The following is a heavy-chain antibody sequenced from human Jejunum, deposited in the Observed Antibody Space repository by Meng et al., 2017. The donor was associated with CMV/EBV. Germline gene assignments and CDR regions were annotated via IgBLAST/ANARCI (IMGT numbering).Heavy chain of an antibody. D-gene: IGHD1-26*01. CDR1: GYTFTNYG. CDR3: ARVEVGITSGDY. Sequence: QSRLWQSGGEVKEPGASLKVSVKASGYTFTNYGITWVRQAPGQWLEWMGWISAYNGNTNYAQTLQGRVTMTTDTSTSTAYMELRSLRSDDTAVYYCARVEVGITSGDYWGQGTLVTVSS. CDR2: ISAYNGNT. J-gene: IGHJ4*02. V-gene: IGHV1-18*01.